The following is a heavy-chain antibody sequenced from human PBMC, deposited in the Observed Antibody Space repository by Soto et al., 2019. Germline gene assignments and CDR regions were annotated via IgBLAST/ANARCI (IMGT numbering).Heavy chain of an antibody. CDR3: ARDVDADLRTDFDY. CDR1: GFTFSDYY. J-gene: IGHJ4*02. V-gene: IGHV3-11*01. Sequence: GGSLRLSFAASGFTFSDYYIHWIRRAPGKGLEWISYISGNGEIIQYAASARGRFTISRDNAENSVYLEMDSLRAEDTALYYCARDVDADLRTDFDYWGRGTLVTVSS. CDR2: ISGNGEII.